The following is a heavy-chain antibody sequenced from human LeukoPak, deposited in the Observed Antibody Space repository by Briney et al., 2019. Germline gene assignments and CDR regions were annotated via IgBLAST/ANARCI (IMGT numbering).Heavy chain of an antibody. CDR2: INHSGST. CDR3: ARGPRYRLSSGSYYSY. D-gene: IGHD3-10*01. CDR1: GGSFSGYY. V-gene: IGHV4-34*01. J-gene: IGHJ4*02. Sequence: SETLSLTCAVYGGSFSGYYWSWIRQPPGKGLEWIGEINHSGSTNYNPSLKSRVTISVDTSKNQFSLKLSSVTAADTAVYYCARGPRYRLSSGSYYSYWGQGTLVTVSS.